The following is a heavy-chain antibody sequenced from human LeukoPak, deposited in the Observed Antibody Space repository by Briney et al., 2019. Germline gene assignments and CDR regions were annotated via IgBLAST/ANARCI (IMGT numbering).Heavy chain of an antibody. J-gene: IGHJ4*02. CDR1: GFTFSTYR. V-gene: IGHV3-48*02. CDR3: ARGSYYAPYYFDY. D-gene: IGHD1-26*01. CDR2: ISSGSNTI. Sequence: GGSLRLSYAASGFTFSTYRMNWVRQAPGKGLEWLSYISSGSNTIFYADSVKGRFTISRDNAKNSLFLQVNSLRDEDTAVYYCARGSYYAPYYFDYWGQGTLVTVFS.